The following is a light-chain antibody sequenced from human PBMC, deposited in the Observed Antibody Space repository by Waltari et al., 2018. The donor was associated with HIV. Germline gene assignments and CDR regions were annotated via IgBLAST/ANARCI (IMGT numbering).Light chain of an antibody. CDR1: SGSIPSYW. Sequence: NFMLTQPHSVSESPGKTVIISCTRSSGSIPSYWVQWYQQRPGSAPTRVIYANNQRPSWVPDRFSGSIDVSSNSASLTISGLKTEDEADYYCHSYDSSSLWVFGGGTKVTVV. J-gene: IGLJ3*02. V-gene: IGLV6-57*03. CDR2: ANN. CDR3: HSYDSSSLWV.